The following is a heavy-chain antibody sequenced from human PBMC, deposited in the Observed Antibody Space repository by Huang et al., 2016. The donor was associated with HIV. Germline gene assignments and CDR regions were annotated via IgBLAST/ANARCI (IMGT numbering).Heavy chain of an antibody. J-gene: IGHJ3*02. V-gene: IGHV3-53*02. CDR3: ARYCSGGSCNNDAFDI. CDR2: IYSGGST. Sequence: EVQLVETGGGMIQPGGSLRLSCAASGFNVSSNYMTWVRQAPGKGLEGVLVIYSGGSTHYADSVKSRVTISRDISKNMLYLHMNSLRAEDTAVYYCARYCSGGSCNNDAFDIWGQGTMVTVSS. D-gene: IGHD2-15*01. CDR1: GFNVSSNY.